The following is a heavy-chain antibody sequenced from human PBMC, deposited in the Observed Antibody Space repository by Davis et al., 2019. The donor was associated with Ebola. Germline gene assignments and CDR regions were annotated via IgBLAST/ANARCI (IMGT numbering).Heavy chain of an antibody. J-gene: IGHJ3*02. D-gene: IGHD3-22*01. CDR3: AKFQAVVITPDDAFDI. Sequence: GGSLRLSCAASGFTFSGSAMHWVRQASGKGLEWVGRIRSKANSYATAYAASVKGRFTISRDNSKNTLYLQMNSLRAEDTAVYYCAKFQAVVITPDDAFDIWGQGTMVTVSS. CDR1: GFTFSGSA. CDR2: IRSKANSYAT. V-gene: IGHV3-73*01.